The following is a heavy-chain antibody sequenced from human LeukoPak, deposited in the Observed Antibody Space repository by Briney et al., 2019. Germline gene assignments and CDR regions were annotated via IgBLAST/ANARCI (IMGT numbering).Heavy chain of an antibody. CDR3: ARRGDGYNSGVGAFDI. CDR2: IYYSGST. J-gene: IGHJ3*02. D-gene: IGHD5-24*01. Sequence: PSETLSLTCTVSGGSISSYYRSWIRQPPGKGLEWIGYIYYSGSTNYNPSLKSRVTISVDTSKNQFSLKLSSVTAVDTAVYYCARRGDGYNSGVGAFDIWGQGTMVTVSS. CDR1: GGSISSYY. V-gene: IGHV4-59*01.